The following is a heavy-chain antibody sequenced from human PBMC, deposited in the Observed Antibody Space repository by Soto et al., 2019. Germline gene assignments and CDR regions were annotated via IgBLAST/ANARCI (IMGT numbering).Heavy chain of an antibody. J-gene: IGHJ5*02. V-gene: IGHV4-59*01. D-gene: IGHD3-16*02. CDR3: ARDRSNYDYVWGSYRSNNWFDP. Sequence: SETXSLTCTVSGGSISSYYWSWIRQPPGKGLEWIGYIYYSGSTNYNPSLKSRVTISVDTSKNQFSLKLSSVTAADTAVYYCARDRSNYDYVWGSYRSNNWFDPWGQGTLVTVSS. CDR1: GGSISSYY. CDR2: IYYSGST.